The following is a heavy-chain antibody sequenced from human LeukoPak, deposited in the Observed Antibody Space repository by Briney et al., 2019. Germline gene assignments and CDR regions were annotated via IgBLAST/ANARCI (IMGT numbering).Heavy chain of an antibody. Sequence: SETLSLTCTVSGGSISSSSYYWGWIRQPPGKGLEWIGSIYYSGSTYYNPSLKSRVTISVDTSKNQFSLKLSSVTAADTAVYYCARRGVGGSGSYFDYWGQGTLVTVSS. CDR2: IYYSGST. V-gene: IGHV4-39*01. CDR1: GGSISSSSYY. CDR3: ARRGVGGSGSYFDY. D-gene: IGHD3-10*01. J-gene: IGHJ4*02.